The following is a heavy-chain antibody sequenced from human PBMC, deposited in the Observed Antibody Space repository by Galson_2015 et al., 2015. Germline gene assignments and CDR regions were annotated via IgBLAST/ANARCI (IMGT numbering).Heavy chain of an antibody. CDR2: INPDGSVT. CDR1: GLTFSNLW. D-gene: IGHD2/OR15-2a*01. J-gene: IGHJ4*02. V-gene: IGHV3-7*03. CDR3: AKGVL. Sequence: SLRLSCAASGLTFSNLWMSWVRQAPGKGLEWVANINPDGSVTSYVDSVKGRFTTSRDNAKDSLFLQMNSLRAEDTAVYYCAKGVLWGQGTLVTVSS.